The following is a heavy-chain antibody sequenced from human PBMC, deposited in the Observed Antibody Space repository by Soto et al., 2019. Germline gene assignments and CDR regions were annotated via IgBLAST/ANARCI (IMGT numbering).Heavy chain of an antibody. CDR2: TYYRSKWYN. CDR1: GDSVSSNSAA. D-gene: IGHD7-27*01. Sequence: SQTLSLTCAISGDSVSSNSAAWNWFRQSPSRGLEWLGSTYYRSKWYNDYAASVKRRITSNTDTSKNQFSLQLNSVTPEDTAVYYCASDKGGSIWGSHDAFDIWGQGTMVTVPS. V-gene: IGHV6-1*01. CDR3: ASDKGGSIWGSHDAFDI. J-gene: IGHJ3*02.